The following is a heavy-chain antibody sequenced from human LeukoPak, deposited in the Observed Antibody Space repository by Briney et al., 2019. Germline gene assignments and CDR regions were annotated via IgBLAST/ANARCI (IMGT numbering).Heavy chain of an antibody. J-gene: IGHJ4*02. CDR1: GFTFSSYA. Sequence: PGGSLRLSCAASGFTFSSYAMSWVRQAPGKGLEWVSAIYSDGNTYYADSVKGRFTISRDNSKNTLYLQMNSLRAEDTAVYYCARDGGHYDFWSGYCLDYWGQGTLVTVSS. CDR2: IYSDGNT. V-gene: IGHV3-53*01. D-gene: IGHD3-3*01. CDR3: ARDGGHYDFWSGYCLDY.